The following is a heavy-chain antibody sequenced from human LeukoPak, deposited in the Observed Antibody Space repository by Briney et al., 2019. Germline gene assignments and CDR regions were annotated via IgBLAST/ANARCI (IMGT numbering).Heavy chain of an antibody. Sequence: SETLSLTCAVSNYPITSDYYWVWIRQPPGQGLEWIGQIFHSGIAHYNPSLKSRVTMSVYTSRSQFSVNLSSVTAADTAVYFCGRAGLGTAYNRFYYYMDVWGKGTMVTVSS. V-gene: IGHV4-38-2*01. D-gene: IGHD3-16*02. J-gene: IGHJ6*03. CDR3: GRAGLGTAYNRFYYYMDV. CDR2: IFHSGIA. CDR1: NYPITSDYY.